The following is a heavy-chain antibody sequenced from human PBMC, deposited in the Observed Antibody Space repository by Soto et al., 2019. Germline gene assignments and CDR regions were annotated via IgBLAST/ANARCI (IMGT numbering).Heavy chain of an antibody. J-gene: IGHJ4*02. CDR3: ARDVARGGNFDY. CDR2: IYYSGST. V-gene: IGHV4-31*03. D-gene: IGHD3-16*01. Sequence: QVQLQESGPGLVKPSQTLSLTCTVSGGSISSGGYYWSWIRQHPGKGLEWIGYIYYSGSTYYNPSLKGRVTISVDPSKNQFSLKLSSVTAADTAVYYCARDVARGGNFDYWGQGTLVTVSS. CDR1: GGSISSGGYY.